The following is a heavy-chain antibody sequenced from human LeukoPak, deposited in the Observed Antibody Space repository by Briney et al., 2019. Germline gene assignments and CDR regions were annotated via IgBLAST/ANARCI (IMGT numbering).Heavy chain of an antibody. Sequence: SETLSLTCAVYGGSFSGYYWSWIRQPPGKGLEWIGEINHSGSTNYNPSLKSRATISVDTSKNQFSLKLSSVTAADTAVYYCARVGDGCSGGSCYSIPYWGQGTLVTVSS. CDR2: INHSGST. J-gene: IGHJ4*02. CDR3: ARVGDGCSGGSCYSIPY. V-gene: IGHV4-34*01. CDR1: GGSFSGYY. D-gene: IGHD2-15*01.